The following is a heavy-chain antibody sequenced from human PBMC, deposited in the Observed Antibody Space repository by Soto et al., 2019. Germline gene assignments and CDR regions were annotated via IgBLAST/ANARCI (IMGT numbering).Heavy chain of an antibody. CDR2: ISSSSSYI. CDR3: ARDDYGDSYYYYGMDV. J-gene: IGHJ6*02. V-gene: IGHV3-21*01. D-gene: IGHD4-17*01. CDR1: GFTFSSYS. Sequence: EVQLVESGGGLVKPGGSLRLSCAASGFTFSSYSMNWVRQAPGKGLERVSSISSSSSYIYYADSVKGRFTISRDNAKNSLDLQMNSVIAEDTAVYYCARDDYGDSYYYYGMDVCGQGATVTVSS.